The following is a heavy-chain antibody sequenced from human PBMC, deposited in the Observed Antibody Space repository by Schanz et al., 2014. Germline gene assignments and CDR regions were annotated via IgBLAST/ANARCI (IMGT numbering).Heavy chain of an antibody. V-gene: IGHV3-9*02. CDR2: IPWNGAAI. J-gene: IGHJ6*03. D-gene: IGHD3-10*01. Sequence: EVHLLESGGGLVQPGGSLRLSCTASGFNSDDYAMHWVRQAPGKGLEWVSNIPWNGAAIGYAGSVRARFTISRDSAKNSLYLQMNSLRPENTALYYCAKGSRSGSKVMDVWGKGTTVTVSS. CDR3: AKGSRSGSKVMDV. CDR1: GFNSDDYA.